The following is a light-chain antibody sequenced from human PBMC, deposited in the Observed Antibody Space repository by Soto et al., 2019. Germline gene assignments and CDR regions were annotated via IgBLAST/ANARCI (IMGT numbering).Light chain of an antibody. V-gene: IGKV1-5*03. CDR1: QSISSW. Sequence: DIQMTQSPSTLSASVGDRVTITCRASQSISSWMAWHQQKPGKAPRLLIYKASNLESGVPSRFSGSGSGTEFTLTITSLQPDDSATYYCQQYNDNWTFGQGTKVEIK. J-gene: IGKJ1*01. CDR3: QQYNDNWT. CDR2: KAS.